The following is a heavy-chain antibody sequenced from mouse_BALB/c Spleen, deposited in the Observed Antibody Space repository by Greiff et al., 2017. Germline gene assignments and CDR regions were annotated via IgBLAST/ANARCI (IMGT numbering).Heavy chain of an antibody. CDR3: TREGKPHYYAMDY. J-gene: IGHJ4*01. V-gene: IGHV5-6-4*01. Sequence: EVHLVESGGGLVKPGGSLKLSCAASGFTFSSYTMSWVRQTPEKRLEWVATISSGGSYTYYPDSVKGRFTISRDNAKNTLYLQMSSLKSEDTAMYYCTREGKPHYYAMDYWGQGTSVTVSS. CDR2: ISSGGSYT. CDR1: GFTFSSYT.